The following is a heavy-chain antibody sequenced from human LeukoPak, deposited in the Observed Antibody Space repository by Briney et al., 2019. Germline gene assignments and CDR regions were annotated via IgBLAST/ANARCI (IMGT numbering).Heavy chain of an antibody. Sequence: RPSETLSLTCTVSGGSISSYYWSWIRQPPGKGLELIGYIYYSGSTNYNPSLKSRVTISVDTSKNQFSMKLSSVTAADTAVYYCARSPSWGYYGSSAYYFDYWGQGTLVTVSS. V-gene: IGHV4-59*01. J-gene: IGHJ4*02. D-gene: IGHD3-22*01. CDR2: IYYSGST. CDR1: GGSISSYY. CDR3: ARSPSWGYYGSSAYYFDY.